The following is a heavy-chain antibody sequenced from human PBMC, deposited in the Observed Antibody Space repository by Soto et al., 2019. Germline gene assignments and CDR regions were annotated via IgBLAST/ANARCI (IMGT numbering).Heavy chain of an antibody. J-gene: IGHJ5*02. CDR3: ARVRVRPPIAATNSLEP. CDR1: GGTFSSYA. D-gene: IGHD6-6*01. Sequence: SVKVSCKASGGTFSSYAISWVRQAPGQGLEWMGGIIPIFGTANYAQKFQGRVTITADKSTSTAYMELSSLRSEDTAVYYCARVRVRPPIAATNSLEPWGQGTLVTVSS. V-gene: IGHV1-69*06. CDR2: IIPIFGTA.